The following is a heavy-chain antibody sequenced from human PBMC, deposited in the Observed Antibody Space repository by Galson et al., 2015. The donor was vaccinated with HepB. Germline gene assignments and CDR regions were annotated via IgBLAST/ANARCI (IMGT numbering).Heavy chain of an antibody. CDR2: IKQDGSEK. CDR3: AEITSN. V-gene: IGHV3-7*01. D-gene: IGHD1-14*01. J-gene: IGHJ4*02. CDR1: GSTFSSHW. Sequence: SLRLSCAASGSTFSSHWMNWVRQAPGKGLEWVANIKQDGSEKYYADSVKGRFTISRDNAKNSLYLQMNSLRAEDTAVYYCAEITSNWGPGTLVTVPS.